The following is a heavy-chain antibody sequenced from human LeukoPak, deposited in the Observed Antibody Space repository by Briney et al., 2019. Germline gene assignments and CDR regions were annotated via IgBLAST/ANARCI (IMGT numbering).Heavy chain of an antibody. CDR2: INPNSGGT. CDR1: GYTFTGYY. D-gene: IGHD5-18*01. Sequence: ASVKVSCKASGYTFTGYYMHWVRQAPGQGLEWMGWINPNSGGTNYAQKFQGRVTMTRDTSISTAYMEPSRLRSDDTAVYYCARDVYSYVPYYFDYWGQGTLVTVSS. CDR3: ARDVYSYVPYYFDY. V-gene: IGHV1-2*02. J-gene: IGHJ4*02.